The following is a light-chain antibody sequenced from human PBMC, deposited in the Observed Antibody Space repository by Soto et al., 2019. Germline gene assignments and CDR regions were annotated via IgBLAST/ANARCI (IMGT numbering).Light chain of an antibody. CDR1: QSLLHSNGYNY. J-gene: IGKJ4*01. V-gene: IGKV2-28*01. CDR2: LRS. CDR3: MEALQTPLT. Sequence: DIVMTQSPLSLPVTPGEPASISCRSSQSLLHSNGYNYLDWYLQKPRQSPQLVIYLRSNRASGVTDRFSGSESGSDFTLKISRVEAEDVGVYYCMEALQTPLTFGGGTKVEIK.